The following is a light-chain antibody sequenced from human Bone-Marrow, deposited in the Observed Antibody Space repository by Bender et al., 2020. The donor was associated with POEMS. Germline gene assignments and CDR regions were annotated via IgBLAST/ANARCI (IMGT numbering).Light chain of an antibody. Sequence: QSVLTQPPSASGPPGQRVTISCSGSSSNIGTNPVNWYQQLPGTAPKLLIYDNNLRPSGVPDRFSGSKSGASASLAISGLQSEDEADYYCATWDDSLNGWVFGGGTKLTVL. CDR1: SSNIGTNP. CDR3: ATWDDSLNGWV. CDR2: DNN. V-gene: IGLV1-44*01. J-gene: IGLJ3*02.